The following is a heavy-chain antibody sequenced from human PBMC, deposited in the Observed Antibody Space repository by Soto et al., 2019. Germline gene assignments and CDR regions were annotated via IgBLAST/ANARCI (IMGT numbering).Heavy chain of an antibody. CDR1: GFTFSSYG. Sequence: GGSLRLSCAASGFTFSSYGMHWVRQAPGKGLEWVAVISYDGSNKYYADSVKGRFTISRDNSKNTLYLQMNSLRAEDTAVYYCAKDSIAAAGLLNYYYYYYMDVWGKGTTVTVSS. CDR3: AKDSIAAAGLLNYYYYYYMDV. D-gene: IGHD6-13*01. J-gene: IGHJ6*03. CDR2: ISYDGSNK. V-gene: IGHV3-30*18.